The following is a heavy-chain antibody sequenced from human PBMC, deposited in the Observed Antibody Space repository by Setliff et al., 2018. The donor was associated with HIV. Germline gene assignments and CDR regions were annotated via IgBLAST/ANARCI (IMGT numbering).Heavy chain of an antibody. D-gene: IGHD3-10*01. CDR3: ARKTAYYYGSGTYYKFDY. J-gene: IGHJ4*02. Sequence: LRLSCAASGFTFSSYWMHWVRQAPGKGLVWVSHINSDGSSTSYADSVKGRFTISKDNAKNTLYLQMNSLRAEDTAVYYCARKTAYYYGSGTYYKFDYWGQGTLVTVSS. CDR2: INSDGSST. V-gene: IGHV3-74*01. CDR1: GFTFSSYW.